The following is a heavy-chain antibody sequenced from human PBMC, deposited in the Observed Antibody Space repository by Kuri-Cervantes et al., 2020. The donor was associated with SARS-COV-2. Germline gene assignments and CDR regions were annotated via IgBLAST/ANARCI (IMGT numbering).Heavy chain of an antibody. Sequence: GESLKISCVASGFTLRSYTVQWVRQPPGKGLEWVSSIGSDSAYRYTAETVKGRFTISRDDAKSTVFLQMKSLRAEDTALYYCARGSVTRIVAANDGASHIWGQGTMVTVSS. V-gene: IGHV3-21*06. CDR2: IGSDSAYR. CDR1: GFTLRSYT. J-gene: IGHJ3*02. D-gene: IGHD3-22*01. CDR3: ARGSVTRIVAANDGASHI.